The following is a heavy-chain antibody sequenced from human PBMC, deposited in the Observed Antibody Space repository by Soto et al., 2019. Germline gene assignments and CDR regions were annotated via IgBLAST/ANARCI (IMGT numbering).Heavy chain of an antibody. V-gene: IGHV4-59*02. CDR3: ARAMVTYAVGLYCFDS. J-gene: IGHJ4*02. Sequence: SETLALTFTFCGGSVTSYYGNWIRQTPWKGLEWIGYIFYSGITYYNPSLKSRVTMSLDTSTNQFSLKLSSVTAADTAVYYCARAMVTYAVGLYCFDSWGQGTLVTVS. CDR1: GGSVTSYY. D-gene: IGHD3-16*01. CDR2: IFYSGIT.